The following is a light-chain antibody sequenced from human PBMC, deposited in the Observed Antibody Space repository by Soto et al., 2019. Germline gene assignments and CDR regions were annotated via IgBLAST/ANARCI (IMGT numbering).Light chain of an antibody. Sequence: EIVMTQSPGTLAVSPGERATLSCRASQSVSSNLAWYQQKAGQAPRLLIYGASTRATGIPARFSGSGSGTEFTLTFSSLQSEDFAVYYCQQYNNWPLTFGGGTKVEIK. CDR2: GAS. CDR1: QSVSSN. J-gene: IGKJ4*01. V-gene: IGKV3-15*01. CDR3: QQYNNWPLT.